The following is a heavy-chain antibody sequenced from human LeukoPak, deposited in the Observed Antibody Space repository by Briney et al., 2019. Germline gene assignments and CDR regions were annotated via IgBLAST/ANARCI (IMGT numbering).Heavy chain of an antibody. D-gene: IGHD3-10*01. CDR3: AKDRAATMVRGFDY. J-gene: IGHJ4*02. CDR2: ISGSGGST. V-gene: IGHV3-23*01. Sequence: GGSLRLSCAASGFTFSSYAMSWVRQAPGKGLEWVSAISGSGGSTYYADSVKGRFTISRDNSKNTLYLQMNSLRAEDTAAYYCAKDRAATMVRGFDYWGQGTLVTVSS. CDR1: GFTFSSYA.